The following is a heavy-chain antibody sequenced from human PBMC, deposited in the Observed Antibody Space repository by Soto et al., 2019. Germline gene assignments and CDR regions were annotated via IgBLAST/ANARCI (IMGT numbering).Heavy chain of an antibody. CDR3: ARGGGYDSFDF. CDR2: ISHVATT. D-gene: IGHD3-3*01. Sequence: ASETLSLTCSVYGVTISDGGYSWSWIRQSPGKGLEWLGYISHVATTYYNPSFQSRLSLSIDRTRNQFSLSLSSMTAADTAVYYCARGGGYDSFDFWGQGIQVTVSS. J-gene: IGHJ4*02. V-gene: IGHV4-30-2*06. CDR1: GVTISDGGYS.